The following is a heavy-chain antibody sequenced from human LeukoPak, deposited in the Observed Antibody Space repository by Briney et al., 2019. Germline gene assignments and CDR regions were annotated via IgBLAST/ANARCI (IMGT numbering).Heavy chain of an antibody. V-gene: IGHV3-30*04. CDR1: GFTFSSYA. Sequence: PGGSLRLSCAASGFTFSSYAMHWVRQAPGKGLEWVAVISYDGSNKYYADSVKGRFTISRDNSKNTLYLQMNSLRAEDTAVYYCARSRYFDWLCPSDYWGQGTPVTVSS. D-gene: IGHD3-9*01. CDR3: ARSRYFDWLCPSDY. CDR2: ISYDGSNK. J-gene: IGHJ4*02.